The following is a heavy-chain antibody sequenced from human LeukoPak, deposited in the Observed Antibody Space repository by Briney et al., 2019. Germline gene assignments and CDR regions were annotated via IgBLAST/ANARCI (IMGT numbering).Heavy chain of an antibody. Sequence: ASVKVSCRASGYTFTSYDINWVRQATGQGLEWMGWMNPNSGNTGYAQKFQGRVTMTRNTSISTAYMELSSLRSEDTAVYYCARAIDTAMVTGAWLVNNHWGQGTLVTVSS. CDR2: MNPNSGNT. J-gene: IGHJ5*02. V-gene: IGHV1-8*01. CDR1: GYTFTSYD. CDR3: ARAIDTAMVTGAWLVNNH. D-gene: IGHD5-18*01.